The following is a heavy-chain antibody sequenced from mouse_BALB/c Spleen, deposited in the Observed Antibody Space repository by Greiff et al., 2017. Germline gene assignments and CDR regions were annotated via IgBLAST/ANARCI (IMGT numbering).Heavy chain of an antibody. J-gene: IGHJ1*01. CDR1: GYTFTSYW. CDR2: IYPGSGST. D-gene: IGHD1-1*01. Sequence: LQHPGSELVRPGASVKLSCKASGYTFTSYWMHWVKQRHGQGLEWIGNIYPGSGSTNYDEKFKSKGTLTVDTSSSTAYMHLSSLTSEDSAVYYCTRGGYYYGSSYGFFDVWGAGTTVTVSS. V-gene: IGHV1S22*01. CDR3: TRGGYYYGSSYGFFDV.